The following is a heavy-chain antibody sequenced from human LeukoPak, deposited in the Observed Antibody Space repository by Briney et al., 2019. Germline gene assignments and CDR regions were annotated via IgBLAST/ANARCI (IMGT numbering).Heavy chain of an antibody. V-gene: IGHV3-21*04. CDR1: GFTLSTFD. CDR3: GKSAIAPTNKVVVPAAIFY. CDR2: ISTSSRYI. D-gene: IGHD2-2*01. Sequence: PGGSLRLSCAASGFTLSTFDMNWVRQAPGKGLEWVSSISTSSRYIYYRDSVKGRFTISRDDAKNTLYLQMNSLRAEDTPVYYCGKSAIAPTNKVVVPAAIFYWGQGTLVTVSS. J-gene: IGHJ4*02.